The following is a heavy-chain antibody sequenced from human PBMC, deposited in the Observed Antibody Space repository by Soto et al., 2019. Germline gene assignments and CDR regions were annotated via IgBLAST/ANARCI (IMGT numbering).Heavy chain of an antibody. D-gene: IGHD3-22*01. J-gene: IGHJ4*02. CDR2: ISVSGGST. CDR3: AKGMYYYDSSGYRLFDY. CDR1: GFTFRNYA. Sequence: GGSLRLSCAASGFTFRNYAMNWVRQAPGKVLEWVSGISVSGGSTYYADSVKGRFTVSRDNSKNTVFLQMNSLRAEDTAVYFCAKGMYYYDSSGYRLFDYWGQGXLVTVYS. V-gene: IGHV3-23*01.